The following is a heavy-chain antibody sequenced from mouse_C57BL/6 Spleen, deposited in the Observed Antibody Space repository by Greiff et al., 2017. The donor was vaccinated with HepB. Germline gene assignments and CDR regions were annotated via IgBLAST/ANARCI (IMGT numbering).Heavy chain of an antibody. Sequence: VKLMESGPGLVAPSQSLSITCTVSGFSLTSYGVHWVRQPPGKGLEWLVVIWSDGSTTNNSALKSRLSISKANSKTQVFLKMNSLQTDDTAMYYCARQIYYGNDQSLYYAMDYWGQGTSVTVSS. J-gene: IGHJ4*01. CDR2: IWSDGST. V-gene: IGHV2-6-1*01. D-gene: IGHD2-2*01. CDR1: GFSLTSYG. CDR3: ARQIYYGNDQSLYYAMDY.